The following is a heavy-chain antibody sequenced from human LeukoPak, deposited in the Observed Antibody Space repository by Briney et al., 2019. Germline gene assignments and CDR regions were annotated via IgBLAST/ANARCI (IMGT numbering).Heavy chain of an antibody. V-gene: IGHV4-39*07. Sequence: SETLSLTCNVSGASISTGTSYWGWIRQPPGRGLEWIGSIYHSGYTYYNPSLKSRVTMSVDTSKNQFSLQLSSVTAADTAVYYCARLDNARGAFDYWGQGTLVTVSS. CDR3: ARLDNARGAFDY. J-gene: IGHJ4*02. CDR1: GASISTGTSY. CDR2: IYHSGYT. D-gene: IGHD2-2*03.